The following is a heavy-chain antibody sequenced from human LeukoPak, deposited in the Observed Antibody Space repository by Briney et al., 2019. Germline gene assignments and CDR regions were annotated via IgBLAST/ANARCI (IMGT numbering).Heavy chain of an antibody. V-gene: IGHV3-48*04. Sequence: GGSLRLSCAASGFTFSSYSMNWVRQAPGKGLEWVSYISSSSSTIYYADSVKGRFTISRDNAKNSLYLQMNSLRAEDTAVYYCAREIPHYDFWSGYYWSGYYMDVWGKGTTVTASS. D-gene: IGHD3-3*01. J-gene: IGHJ6*03. CDR2: ISSSSSTI. CDR1: GFTFSSYS. CDR3: AREIPHYDFWSGYYWSGYYMDV.